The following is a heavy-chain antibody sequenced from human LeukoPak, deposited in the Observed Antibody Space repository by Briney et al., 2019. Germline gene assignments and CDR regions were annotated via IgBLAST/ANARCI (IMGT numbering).Heavy chain of an antibody. Sequence: GGSLRLSCAASGFTFSSYWMDWVRQAPEKGLVWVSRMSSDGSWTRYADSVKGRFTISRDNAQNTLYLQMNSLRAEDTAVYYCVSYGRPWGQGTLVTVSS. CDR1: GFTFSSYW. D-gene: IGHD3-16*01. CDR3: VSYGRP. V-gene: IGHV3-74*01. J-gene: IGHJ5*02. CDR2: MSSDGSWT.